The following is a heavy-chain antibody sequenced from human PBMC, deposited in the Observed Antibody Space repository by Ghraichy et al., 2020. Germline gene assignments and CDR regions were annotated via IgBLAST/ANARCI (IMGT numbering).Heavy chain of an antibody. CDR1: GGSISSYY. J-gene: IGHJ2*01. V-gene: IGHV4-59*01. Sequence: SETLSLTCTVSGGSISSYYWSWIRQPPGKGLEWIGYIYYSGSTNYNPSLKSRVTISVDTSKNQFSLKLSSVTAADTAVYYCATQKLGRPWYFDLWGRGTLVTVSS. D-gene: IGHD1-1*01. CDR2: IYYSGST. CDR3: ATQKLGRPWYFDL.